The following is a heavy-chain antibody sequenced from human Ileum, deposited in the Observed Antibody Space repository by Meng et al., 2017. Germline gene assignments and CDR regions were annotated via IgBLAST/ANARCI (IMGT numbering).Heavy chain of an antibody. CDR2: ISHSGSA. CDR3: ARHGGYSQDF. V-gene: IGHV4-4*02. D-gene: IGHD4-23*01. CDR1: SGSISSNTY. Sequence: QGQWQAVGQGWVRPSRTLSLTCAVSSGSISSNTYWSWVRQPPGKGLEWIGQISHSGSAYYNPSLKSRVTMSVDKSKSQFSLMLTSVTAADTAIYYCARHGGYSQDFWGQGTLVTVSS. J-gene: IGHJ4*02.